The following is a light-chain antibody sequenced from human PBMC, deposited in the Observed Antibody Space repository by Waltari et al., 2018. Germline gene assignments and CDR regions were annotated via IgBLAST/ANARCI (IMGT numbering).Light chain of an antibody. CDR2: EGT. V-gene: IGLV2-23*01. Sequence: QSALTQPASVSGSPGQSITISCTGSSTDLGSSTLVSWYQHHPDKAPKLRIYEGTERPRGLSHRFSGSKSGSTASLTISTLQAEDEADYYCFSYADGRSLVFGGGTKLTVL. CDR1: STDLGSSTL. CDR3: FSYADGRSLV. J-gene: IGLJ2*01.